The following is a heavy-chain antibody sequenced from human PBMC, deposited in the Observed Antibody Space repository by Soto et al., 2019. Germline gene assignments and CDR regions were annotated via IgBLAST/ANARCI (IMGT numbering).Heavy chain of an antibody. J-gene: IGHJ6*02. CDR2: INAGNGNT. D-gene: IGHD3-22*01. V-gene: IGHV1-3*01. Sequence: ASVKVSCKASGYTFTSYAMHWVRQAPGQRLEWMGWINAGNGNTKYSQKFQGRVTITRDTSASTAYMELSSLRSEDTAVYYCAREEYYYDSSGYYYYYYGMDVWGQGATVTV. CDR3: AREEYYYDSSGYYYYYYGMDV. CDR1: GYTFTSYA.